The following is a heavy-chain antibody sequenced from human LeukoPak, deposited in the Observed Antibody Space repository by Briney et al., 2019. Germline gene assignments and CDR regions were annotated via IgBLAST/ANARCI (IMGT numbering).Heavy chain of an antibody. J-gene: IGHJ4*02. D-gene: IGHD3-22*01. CDR1: GFTFSDYN. Sequence: GGSLRLSCAASGFTFSDYNMNWVRQAPGTGLEWISYISSSSTTIFYGDSVKGRFIISRDNAKNSLYLQMNSLRAEDTAVYYCARNPPEGGYLASWGQGTLVTVSS. V-gene: IGHV3-48*01. CDR3: ARNPPEGGYLAS. CDR2: ISSSSTTI.